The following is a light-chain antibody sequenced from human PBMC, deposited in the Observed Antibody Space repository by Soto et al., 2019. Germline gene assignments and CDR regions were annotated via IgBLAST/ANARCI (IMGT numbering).Light chain of an antibody. CDR1: QSVSRR. V-gene: IGKV1-5*03. Sequence: DIQMTQSPSTLSASVGDRITMTCRASQSVSRRLAWFQQKPGKAHKLLIYKASSSESGVPSRFSGSGSGTDFTLTIRSLQPDDFATYYCQQYNIYPWTFGQGTTGDI. CDR2: KAS. J-gene: IGKJ1*01. CDR3: QQYNIYPWT.